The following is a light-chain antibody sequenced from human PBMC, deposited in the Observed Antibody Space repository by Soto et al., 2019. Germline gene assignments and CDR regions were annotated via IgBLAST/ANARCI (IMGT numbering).Light chain of an antibody. CDR1: QSINSF. CDR3: HHYDNSPPFP. Sequence: EIVLTQSPGTLSLSPGEGATLSCRASQSINSFLAWYQQRRGQAPRLLIHGASNRATGIPDRFSGSGSGTAFTLTISRLEPEDFAVYYCHHYDNSPPFPFGPGTKVDI. CDR2: GAS. J-gene: IGKJ3*01. V-gene: IGKV3-20*01.